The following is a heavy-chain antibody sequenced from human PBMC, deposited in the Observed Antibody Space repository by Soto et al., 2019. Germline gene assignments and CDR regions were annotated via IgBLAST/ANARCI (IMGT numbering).Heavy chain of an antibody. J-gene: IGHJ6*02. D-gene: IGHD4-17*01. CDR1: GGSVSSGSYY. V-gene: IGHV4-61*01. CDR3: ARDSTTTVTTYGMDV. Sequence: SETLSLTCTVSGGSVSSGSYYWRWIRQPPGKGLEWIGYIYYSGSTNYNPSLKSRVTISVDTSKNQFSLKLSSVTAADTAVYYCARDSTTTVTTYGMDVWGQGTTVTVSS. CDR2: IYYSGST.